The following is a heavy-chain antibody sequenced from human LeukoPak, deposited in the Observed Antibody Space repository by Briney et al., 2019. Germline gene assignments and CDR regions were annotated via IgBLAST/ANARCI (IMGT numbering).Heavy chain of an antibody. CDR3: ARDGPWPPTTILQKGGYFDY. J-gene: IGHJ4*02. Sequence: SVKVSCKASGGTFSSYAISWVRQAPGQGLEWMGGIIPIFGTANYAQKFQGRVTITADESTSTAYMELSSLRSEDTAVYYCARDGPWPPTTILQKGGYFDYWAREPWSPSPQ. CDR1: GGTFSSYA. CDR2: IIPIFGTA. D-gene: IGHD1-26*01. V-gene: IGHV1-69*13.